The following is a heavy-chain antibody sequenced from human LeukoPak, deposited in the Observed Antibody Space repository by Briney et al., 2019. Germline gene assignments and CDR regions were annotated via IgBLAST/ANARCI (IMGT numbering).Heavy chain of an antibody. V-gene: IGHV1-69*01. D-gene: IGHD2-2*01. CDR2: IIPIFGTA. J-gene: IGHJ4*02. CDR1: GGTFSSYA. CDR3: ARDRYCSSTSCPRSLDY. Sequence: ASVKVSCKASGGTFSSYAISWVRQAPGKGLEWMGGIIPIFGTANYAQKFQGRVTITADESTSTAYMELSSLRSEDTAVYYCARDRYCSSTSCPRSLDYWGQGTLVTVSS.